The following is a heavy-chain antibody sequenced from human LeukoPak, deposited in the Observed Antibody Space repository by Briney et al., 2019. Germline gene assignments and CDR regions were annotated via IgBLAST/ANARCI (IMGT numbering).Heavy chain of an antibody. Sequence: GGSLRLSCAASGFTFSSHWMHWVRQAPGKGLVWVSLVSWDGSGTHYADSVKGRFTISRDNNKNYLYLQMNSLRTEDTALYYCAKAGVRQLVRYYFDYWGQGTLVTVSS. CDR1: GFTFSSHW. CDR2: VSWDGSGT. CDR3: AKAGVRQLVRYYFDY. D-gene: IGHD6-13*01. V-gene: IGHV3-43*01. J-gene: IGHJ4*02.